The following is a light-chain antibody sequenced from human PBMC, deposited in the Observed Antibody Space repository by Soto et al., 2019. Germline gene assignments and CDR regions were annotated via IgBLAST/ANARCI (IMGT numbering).Light chain of an antibody. CDR3: QQYDNLPLA. CDR1: QDISNY. CDR2: GAS. Sequence: DIQMTQSPSSLSASVGDRVTVTCQASQDISNYLNWYQQKPGKAPNLLIYGASNLETGVPSRFSGSGSGTDFTFTISSLQPEDIATYYCQQYDNLPLAFGGGTKVDIK. J-gene: IGKJ4*01. V-gene: IGKV1-33*01.